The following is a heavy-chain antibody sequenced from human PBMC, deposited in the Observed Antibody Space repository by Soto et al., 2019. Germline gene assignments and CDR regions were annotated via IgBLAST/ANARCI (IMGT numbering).Heavy chain of an antibody. Sequence: ASVKVSCKASGGTFSSYTMSWVRQAPGQGLEWMGIINPSGGSTSYAQKFQGRVTMTRDTSTSTVYMELSSLRSEDTAVYYCARERIAAFQDAFDIWGQGTMVTVSS. CDR3: ARERIAAFQDAFDI. V-gene: IGHV1-46*03. J-gene: IGHJ3*02. CDR1: GGTFSSYT. CDR2: INPSGGST. D-gene: IGHD6-13*01.